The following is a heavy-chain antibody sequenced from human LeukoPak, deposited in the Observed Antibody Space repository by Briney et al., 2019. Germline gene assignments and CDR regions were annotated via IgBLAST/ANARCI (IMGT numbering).Heavy chain of an antibody. V-gene: IGHV1-69*06. J-gene: IGHJ4*02. CDR3: ASILGYCSGGSCFLDY. CDR2: IIPIFGTA. Sequence: SVKVSCKASGGTFSSYDISWVRQAPGQGLEWMGGIIPIFGTANYAQKFQGRVTITADKSTSTAYMELSSLRSEDTAVYYCASILGYCSGGSCFLDYWGQGTLVTVSS. CDR1: GGTFSSYD. D-gene: IGHD2-15*01.